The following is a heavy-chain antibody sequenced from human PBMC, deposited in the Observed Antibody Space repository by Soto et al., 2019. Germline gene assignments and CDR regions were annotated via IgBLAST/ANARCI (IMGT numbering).Heavy chain of an antibody. CDR1: GYTFTSYA. Sequence: QVQLVQSGAEVKKPGASVKVSCKASGYTFTSYAMHWVRQAPGQGLGWMGWINAGNGNTKYSQKFQGRVTITRDTSASTAYMELSSLRSEDTAVYYCARSIVVVTALDYWGQGTLVTVSS. CDR2: INAGNGNT. V-gene: IGHV1-3*01. D-gene: IGHD2-21*02. J-gene: IGHJ4*02. CDR3: ARSIVVVTALDY.